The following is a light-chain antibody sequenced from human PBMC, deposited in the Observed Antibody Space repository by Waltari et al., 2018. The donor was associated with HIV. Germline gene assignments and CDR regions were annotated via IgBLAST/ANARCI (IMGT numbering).Light chain of an antibody. CDR3: QVWDTATAHVI. J-gene: IGLJ2*01. CDR2: YDS. V-gene: IGLV3-21*04. Sequence: SYVVTQPPSVSVAPGQTARISCGGDNIGRKSVHWYQQRPGQAPVLVIYYDSDRPSGIPERFSSSSSGNTDTLTISSVEAGDEADYFCQVWDTATAHVIFGGGTKLTVL. CDR1: NIGRKS.